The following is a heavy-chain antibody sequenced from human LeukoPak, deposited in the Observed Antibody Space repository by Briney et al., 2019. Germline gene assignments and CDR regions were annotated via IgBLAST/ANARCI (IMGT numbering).Heavy chain of an antibody. D-gene: IGHD4-17*01. V-gene: IGHV3-21*01. CDR2: ISSSSSYI. CDR1: GFTFSSYS. Sequence: GGSLRLSCAASGFTFSSYSMNWVRQAPGKGLEWVSSISSSSSYIYYADSVKGRFTISRDNAKNSLYLQMNSLRAEDTAVYYCARYARGDYGDPNLFDYWGQGTLVTVSS. CDR3: ARYARGDYGDPNLFDY. J-gene: IGHJ4*02.